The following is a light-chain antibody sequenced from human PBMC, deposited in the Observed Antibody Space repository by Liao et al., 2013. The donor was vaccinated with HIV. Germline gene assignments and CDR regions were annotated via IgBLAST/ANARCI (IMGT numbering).Light chain of an antibody. CDR1: KLGDRY. Sequence: SYDLTQSSSVSVSPGQTASITCSGDKLGDRYACWYQQRPGQSPVLVISQDNKRPSGIPERFSGSNSGNTATLTISGTQAMDEADYYCQAGDSGTSYVFGTGTKVTVL. CDR3: QAGDSGTSYV. J-gene: IGLJ1*01. CDR2: QDN. V-gene: IGLV3-1*01.